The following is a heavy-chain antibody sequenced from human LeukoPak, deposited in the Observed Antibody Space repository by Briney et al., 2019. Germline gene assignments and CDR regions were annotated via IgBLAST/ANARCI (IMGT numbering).Heavy chain of an antibody. CDR2: IYYSGRT. CDR1: GGSISSYY. J-gene: IGHJ4*02. D-gene: IGHD3-10*01. CDR3: ARARITMVRGVHIEGYFDY. V-gene: IGHV4-59*01. Sequence: PSETLSLTCTVSGGSISSYYWSWIRQPPGKGLEWIGYIYYSGRTNYNPSLKSRVTISVDTSKNQFSLKLSSVTAADTAVYYCARARITMVRGVHIEGYFDYWGQGTLVTVSS.